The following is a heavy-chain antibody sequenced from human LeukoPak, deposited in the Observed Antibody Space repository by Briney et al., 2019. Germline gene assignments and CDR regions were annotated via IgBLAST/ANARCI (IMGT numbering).Heavy chain of an antibody. D-gene: IGHD2-21*01. CDR1: GGSISSHY. CDR3: ATYRSRGFDY. Sequence: SETLSLTCTVSGGSISSHYWSWIRQPPGKGLEWIGYIFNSGGTNYNPSLKSRVTISLDTSKNQFSLKPSSVTAADTAVYYCATYRSRGFDYWGQGTLITVSS. V-gene: IGHV4-59*11. CDR2: IFNSGGT. J-gene: IGHJ4*02.